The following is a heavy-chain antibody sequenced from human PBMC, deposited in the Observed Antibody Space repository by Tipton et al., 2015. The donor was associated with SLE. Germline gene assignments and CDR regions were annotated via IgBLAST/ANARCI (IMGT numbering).Heavy chain of an antibody. CDR2: IRYDGGYK. CDR3: AKARAAAAQAFDI. CDR1: GFTFSDYG. D-gene: IGHD6-13*01. V-gene: IGHV3-33*06. J-gene: IGHJ3*02. Sequence: SLRLSCAASGFTFSDYGMHWVRQAPGKGLEWVAVIRYDGGYKNYADSMKGRFIISRDNSKGTLYLQMNSLRVEDTAVYYCAKARAAAAQAFDIWGQGTMVTVSS.